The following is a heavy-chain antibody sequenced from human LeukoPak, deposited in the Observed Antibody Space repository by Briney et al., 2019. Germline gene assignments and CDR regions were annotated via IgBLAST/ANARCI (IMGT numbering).Heavy chain of an antibody. V-gene: IGHV2-5*02. D-gene: IGHD1-7*01. Sequence: SGPTLVNPTQTHTLTCSFSGFSLITSQVAVGWIRQPPGKALEFLALTYWGDDKRYSPSLRNRLTISMGATKNQVVLTMTNVDPVDTATYFCVHEPPNYNWFDPWGQGTLVTVSS. CDR2: TYWGDDK. CDR1: GFSLITSQVA. J-gene: IGHJ5*02. CDR3: VHEPPNYNWFDP.